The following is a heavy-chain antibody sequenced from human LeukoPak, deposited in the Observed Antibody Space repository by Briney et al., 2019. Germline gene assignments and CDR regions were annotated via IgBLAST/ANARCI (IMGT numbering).Heavy chain of an antibody. V-gene: IGHV4-61*01. D-gene: IGHD5-24*01. CDR3: ARVRRDGYNRPFDY. CDR2: IYYSGST. Sequence: SETLSLTCTVSGGSVSSGSYYWSWIRRPPGKGLEWIGCIYYSGSTNYNPSLKSRVTISVDTSKNQFSLKLSSVTAADTAVYYCARVRRDGYNRPFDYWGQGTLVTVSS. J-gene: IGHJ4*02. CDR1: GGSVSSGSYY.